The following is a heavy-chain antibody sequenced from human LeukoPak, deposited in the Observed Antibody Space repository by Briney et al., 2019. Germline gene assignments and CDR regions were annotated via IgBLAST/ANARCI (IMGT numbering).Heavy chain of an antibody. CDR3: AKDDPSYYDILTGPFDY. CDR1: GFTFSSYA. CDR2: ISGSGGST. V-gene: IGHV3-23*01. Sequence: PGGSLRLSCAASGFTFSSYAMSWVHQAPGKGLEWVSAISGSGGSTYYADSVKGRFTISRDSSKNTLYLQMNSLRAEDTAVYYCAKDDPSYYDILTGPFDYWGQGTLVTVSS. J-gene: IGHJ4*02. D-gene: IGHD3-9*01.